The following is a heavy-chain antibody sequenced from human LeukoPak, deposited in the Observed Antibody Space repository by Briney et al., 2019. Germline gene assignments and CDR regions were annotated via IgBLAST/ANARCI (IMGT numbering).Heavy chain of an antibody. CDR3: AKDVVGQQWVENY. J-gene: IGHJ4*02. CDR1: GFTVSSNS. D-gene: IGHD6-19*01. CDR2: IYSDNT. V-gene: IGHV3-66*03. Sequence: GGSLRLSCTVSGFTVSSNSMSWVRQAPGKGLEWVSFIYSDNTHYSDSVKGRFTISRDNSKNTLYLQMNSLRPEDTARYHCAKDVVGQQWVENYWGQRTLVTVSS.